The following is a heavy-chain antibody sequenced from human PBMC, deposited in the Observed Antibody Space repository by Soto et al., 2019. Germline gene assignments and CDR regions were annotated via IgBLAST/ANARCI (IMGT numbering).Heavy chain of an antibody. Sequence: SRAGYSYGWFWQKKGKGLEWIGYIYHSGSTYYNPSLQSRVTISVDRSKNQFSLKLSSVTAADTAVYYCARPNLIFCCCGCHRAFNY. CDR3: ARPNLIFCCCGCHRAFNY. CDR2: IYHSGST. V-gene: IGHV4-30-2*01. J-gene: IGHJ6*01. CDR1: SRAGYS. D-gene: IGHD3-3*01.